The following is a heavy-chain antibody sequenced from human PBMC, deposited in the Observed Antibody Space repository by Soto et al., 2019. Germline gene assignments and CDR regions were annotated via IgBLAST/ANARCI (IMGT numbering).Heavy chain of an antibody. CDR1: GYTFTSYG. J-gene: IGHJ6*02. Sequence: QVQLVQSGAEVKKPGASVKVSCKASGYTFTSYGFSWVRQAPGQGLEWMGWINAYNGDTNYAQNLQGRVTMTTDTSTRTAYRELSSMRSDDTAVYYCARMGDVPYYYYGMDFWGQGTTVTVSS. CDR3: ARMGDVPYYYYGMDF. D-gene: IGHD3-16*01. V-gene: IGHV1-18*01. CDR2: INAYNGDT.